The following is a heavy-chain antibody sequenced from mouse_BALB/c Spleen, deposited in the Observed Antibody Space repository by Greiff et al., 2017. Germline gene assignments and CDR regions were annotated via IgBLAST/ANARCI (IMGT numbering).Heavy chain of an antibody. Sequence: QVQLQQPGAELVKPGASVKLSCKASGYTFTSYWMHWVKQRPGQGLEWIGEINPSNGRTNYNEKFKSKATLTVDKSSSTAYMQLSSLTSEDSAVYYCARSGDSDYWGQGTTLTVSS. J-gene: IGHJ2*01. CDR3: ARSGDSDY. V-gene: IGHV1S81*02. D-gene: IGHD4-1*01. CDR2: INPSNGRT. CDR1: GYTFTSYW.